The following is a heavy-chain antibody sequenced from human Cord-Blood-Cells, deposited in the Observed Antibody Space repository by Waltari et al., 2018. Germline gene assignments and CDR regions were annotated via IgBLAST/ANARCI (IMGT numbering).Heavy chain of an antibody. D-gene: IGHD7-27*01. V-gene: IGHV4-59*08. J-gene: IGHJ5*02. Sequence: QVQLQESGPGLVTPSETLSLTCTVSGGPISSYYWSWIRQPPGKGLEWIGYIYYSGSTNYNPSLKSRVTISVDTSKNQFSLKLSSVTAADTAVYYCARSITGYWFDPWGQGTLVTVSS. CDR1: GGPISSYY. CDR2: IYYSGST. CDR3: ARSITGYWFDP.